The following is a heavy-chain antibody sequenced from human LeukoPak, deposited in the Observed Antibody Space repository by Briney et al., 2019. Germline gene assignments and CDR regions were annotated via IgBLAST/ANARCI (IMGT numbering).Heavy chain of an antibody. CDR2: IKQDGSEK. J-gene: IGHJ4*02. D-gene: IGHD4-11*01. Sequence: PGGSLRLSCSASEFTFSNFWMSWVRQAPGKGPEWVANIKQDGSEKYYVDSVKGRFTISRDNSKNTLYLQMNSLRAEGTAIYYCAKDSAFRNYGAPTVFDYWGQGTLVTVSS. CDR3: AKDSAFRNYGAPTVFDY. V-gene: IGHV3-7*01. CDR1: EFTFSNFW.